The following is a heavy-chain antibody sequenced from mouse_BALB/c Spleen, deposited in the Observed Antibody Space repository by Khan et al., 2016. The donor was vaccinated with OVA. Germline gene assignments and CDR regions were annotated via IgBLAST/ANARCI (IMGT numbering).Heavy chain of an antibody. CDR2: IGPGSGSA. J-gene: IGHJ4*01. V-gene: IGHV1S41*01. CDR1: GYTFTSYW. Sequence: DLVEPGASVKLSCKASGYTFTSYWINWIKERPGQGLEWIGQIGPGSGSAYYNELFKGKATLTVDTSSSTVYIQLSSLSSADSAVYFCARSNYYGRGLYAMDYWGQGTSVTVSS. D-gene: IGHD1-1*01. CDR3: ARSNYYGRGLYAMDY.